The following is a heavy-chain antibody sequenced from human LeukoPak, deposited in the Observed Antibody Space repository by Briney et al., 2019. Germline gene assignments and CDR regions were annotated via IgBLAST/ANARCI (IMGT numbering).Heavy chain of an antibody. J-gene: IGHJ3*02. CDR3: ARGHYDFWSGYYSSNAFDI. D-gene: IGHD3-3*01. CDR1: GGSISSYY. V-gene: IGHV4-4*07. Sequence: SSETLSLTCTVPGGSISSYYWSWIRQPAGKGLEWIGRIYTSGSTNYNPSLKSRVTMSVDTSKNQFSLKLSSVTAADTAVYYCARGHYDFWSGYYSSNAFDIWGQGTMVTVSS. CDR2: IYTSGST.